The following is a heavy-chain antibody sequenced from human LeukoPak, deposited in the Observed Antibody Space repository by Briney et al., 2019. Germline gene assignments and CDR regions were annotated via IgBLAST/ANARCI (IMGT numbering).Heavy chain of an antibody. J-gene: IGHJ4*02. CDR3: SFGRIGTVTTLFDY. CDR2: ISGSGVST. Sequence: RGSLRLSCAASGFTFSSYAMTWVRQAPGKGLEWVSAISGSGVSTNYADSVKGRFTISRDNSKNTLYLQMNSLRAEDTAVYYCSFGRIGTVTTLFDYWGQGTLVTVSS. D-gene: IGHD4-17*01. V-gene: IGHV3-23*01. CDR1: GFTFSSYA.